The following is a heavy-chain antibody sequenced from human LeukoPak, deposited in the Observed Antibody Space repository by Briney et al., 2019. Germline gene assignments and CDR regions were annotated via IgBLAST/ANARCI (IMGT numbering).Heavy chain of an antibody. CDR3: ASCSGGSCYSGRIDY. D-gene: IGHD2-15*01. V-gene: IGHV3-21*01. CDR2: ISSSSSYI. J-gene: IGHJ4*02. CDR1: GFTFSSYS. Sequence: GGSLRLSCAASGFTFSSYSMNWVRQAPGKGLEWVSSISSSSSYIYYADSVKGRFTISRDNAKNSLYLQMNSLRAEDTAVYFCASCSGGSCYSGRIDYGGQGTLVSVSS.